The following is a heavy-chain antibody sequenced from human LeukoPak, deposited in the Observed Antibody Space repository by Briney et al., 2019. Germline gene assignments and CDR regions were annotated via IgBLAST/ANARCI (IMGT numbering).Heavy chain of an antibody. V-gene: IGHV4-4*07. Sequence: SETLSLTCTVSGGSITSYYWSWIRQPAGKGLEWIGRIYVTENTTYNPSLKSRVTISIDTSKNQFSLKLTSVTAADTAVYYCARDSGTTGEVKFDPWGQGTLVTVSS. J-gene: IGHJ5*02. CDR1: GGSITSYY. D-gene: IGHD3-10*01. CDR2: IYVTENT. CDR3: ARDSGTTGEVKFDP.